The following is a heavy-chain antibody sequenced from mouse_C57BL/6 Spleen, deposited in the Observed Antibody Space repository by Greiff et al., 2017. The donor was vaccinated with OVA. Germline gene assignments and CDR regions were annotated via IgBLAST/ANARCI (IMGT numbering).Heavy chain of an antibody. D-gene: IGHD2-3*01. CDR1: GYTFTDYE. V-gene: IGHV1-15*01. J-gene: IGHJ2*01. Sequence: VKLQQSGAELVRPGASVTLSCKASGYTFTDYEMHWVKQTPVHGLEWIGAIDPETGGTAYNQKFKGKAILTADKSSSTAYMELRSLTSEDSAVYYCTRSRWLLDYWGQGTTLTVSS. CDR2: IDPETGGT. CDR3: TRSRWLLDY.